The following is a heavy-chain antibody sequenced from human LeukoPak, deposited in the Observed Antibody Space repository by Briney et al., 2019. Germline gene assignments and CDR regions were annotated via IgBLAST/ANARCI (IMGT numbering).Heavy chain of an antibody. CDR2: ISSSSSYI. CDR1: GFTFSSYS. Sequence: GGSLRLSCAASGFTFSSYSMNWVRQAPGKGLEWVSSISSSSSYIYYADSVKGRFTISRDNAKNSLYLQMNSLRAEDTAVYYCGRGRERQQLVPGGNYWGQGTLVTVSS. J-gene: IGHJ4*02. V-gene: IGHV3-21*01. CDR3: GRGRERQQLVPGGNY. D-gene: IGHD6-13*01.